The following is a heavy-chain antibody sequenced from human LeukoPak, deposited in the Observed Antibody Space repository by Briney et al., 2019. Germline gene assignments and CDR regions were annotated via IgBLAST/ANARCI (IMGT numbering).Heavy chain of an antibody. CDR2: IKEDGSQK. CDR3: TRDQT. V-gene: IGHV3-7*01. J-gene: IGHJ4*02. CDR1: LGSHW. Sequence: VGSLRLSCVGALGSHWMGWVRQATGKGLEWVANIKEDGSQKYYMDSVKGRFTISRDNAKSSLLLQMNNLRVEDTAVYYCTRDQTWGQGTLVTVSS.